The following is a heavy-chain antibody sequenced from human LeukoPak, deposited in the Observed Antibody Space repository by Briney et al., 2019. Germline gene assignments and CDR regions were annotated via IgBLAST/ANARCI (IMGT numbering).Heavy chain of an antibody. J-gene: IGHJ4*02. Sequence: SETLSLTCTVSGVSISSYYWSWIRQPPGKGLEWIGYIYYSGSTNYNPSLKSRVTISVDTSKNQFSLKLSSVTAADTAVYYCARGSLTVIADYWGQGTLVTVSS. CDR1: GVSISSYY. CDR2: IYYSGST. V-gene: IGHV4-59*01. D-gene: IGHD2-21*01. CDR3: ARGSLTVIADY.